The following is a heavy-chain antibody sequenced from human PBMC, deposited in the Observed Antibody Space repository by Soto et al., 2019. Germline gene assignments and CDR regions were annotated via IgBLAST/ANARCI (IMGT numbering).Heavy chain of an antibody. Sequence: GGSLRLSCAASGFTFSSYAMHWVRQAPGKGLEWVAVISYDGSNKYYADSVKGRFTISRDNSKNTLYLQMNSLRAEDTAVYYCARGTLVVPAAMRYGMDVWGQGTTVTVSS. CDR2: ISYDGSNK. J-gene: IGHJ6*02. CDR3: ARGTLVVPAAMRYGMDV. V-gene: IGHV3-30-3*01. CDR1: GFTFSSYA. D-gene: IGHD2-2*01.